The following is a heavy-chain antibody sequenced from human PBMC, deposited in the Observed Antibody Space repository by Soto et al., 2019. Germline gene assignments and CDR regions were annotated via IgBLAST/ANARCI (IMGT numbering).Heavy chain of an antibody. CDR1: GFTFSSNW. D-gene: IGHD7-27*01. CDR3: ARDGPKKLGFDS. Sequence: EVQLVESGGGLVQPGGSLRLSCAGSGFTFSSNWMSWVRQAPGKGLEWVANIKQDGSDKNYIDSVKGRFTISRDNAKNSLYLQMNRLRVEDTAVYYCARDGPKKLGFDSWGQGTLVTVSS. CDR2: IKQDGSDK. J-gene: IGHJ4*02. V-gene: IGHV3-7*01.